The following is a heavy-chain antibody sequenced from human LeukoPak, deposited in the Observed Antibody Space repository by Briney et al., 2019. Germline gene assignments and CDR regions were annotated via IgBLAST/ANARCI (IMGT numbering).Heavy chain of an antibody. CDR1: GYTFSSYG. CDR2: ISGYNGNT. D-gene: IGHD3-22*01. V-gene: IGHV1-18*01. Sequence: ASVKVSCKASGYTFSSYGIIWVRQAPGHGLEWMGWISGYNGNTEYAQKVQGRVTMTTDTSTSTAYMELRSLRSDDTAVYYCARGEPRYYSDSSGYYYFDSWGQGTLVSVSS. J-gene: IGHJ4*02. CDR3: ARGEPRYYSDSSGYYYFDS.